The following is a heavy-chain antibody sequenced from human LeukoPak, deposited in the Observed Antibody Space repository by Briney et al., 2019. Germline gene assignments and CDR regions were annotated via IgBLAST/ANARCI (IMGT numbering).Heavy chain of an antibody. V-gene: IGHV4-31*03. CDR3: ARQPRAYYYDSSGYYFDY. Sequence: SQTLSLTCTVSGGSISSGGYYWSWIRQHPGKGLEWIGYIYYSGSTYYNPSLKSRVTISVDTSKNQFSLKLSSVTAADTAVYYCARQPRAYYYDSSGYYFDYRGQGTLVTVSS. J-gene: IGHJ4*02. D-gene: IGHD3-22*01. CDR1: GGSISSGGYY. CDR2: IYYSGST.